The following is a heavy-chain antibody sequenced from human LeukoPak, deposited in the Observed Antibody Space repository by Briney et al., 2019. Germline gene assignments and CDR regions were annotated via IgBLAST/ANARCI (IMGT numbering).Heavy chain of an antibody. CDR1: GFTFDDYA. Sequence: PGGSLRLSCAASGFTFDDYAMHWVRQAPGKGLEWVSGISWNSGSIGYADSVKGRFTISRDNAKNSLYLQMNSLRAEDMALYYCAARAAAGTGEDDAFDIWGRGTMVTVSS. J-gene: IGHJ3*02. D-gene: IGHD6-13*01. V-gene: IGHV3-9*03. CDR2: ISWNSGSI. CDR3: AARAAAGTGEDDAFDI.